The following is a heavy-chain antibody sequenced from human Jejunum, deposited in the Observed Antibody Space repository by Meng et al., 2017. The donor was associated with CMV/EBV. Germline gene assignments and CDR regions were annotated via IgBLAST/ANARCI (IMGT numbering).Heavy chain of an antibody. Sequence: QVQLQQWGAGLLKPSETLSLTCAVYDGSLSGYYWGWIRHLPGKGLEWIGEVNHNGGTNYNPSLKSRVTISVDTSKNQFSLKLDSVTAADTAVYYCARVGGIMVPKKWGGHTEYFHHWGQGTLVTVSS. V-gene: IGHV4-34*01. CDR2: VNHNGGT. CDR3: ARVGGIMVPKKWGGHTEYFHH. D-gene: IGHD4/OR15-4a*01. CDR1: DGSLSGYY. J-gene: IGHJ1*01.